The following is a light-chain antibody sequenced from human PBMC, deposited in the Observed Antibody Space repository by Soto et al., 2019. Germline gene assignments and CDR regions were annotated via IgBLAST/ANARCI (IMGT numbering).Light chain of an antibody. Sequence: EIVMTQSPGTLSLSPGERATLSCRASQSISSYVAWYQQKPGRAPRVLIYDSSSRATGVPDRFSGSGSGTDFTLTISRLEPEDFAVYYCQQYVDSPETFGGGTKVEIK. V-gene: IGKV3-20*01. CDR3: QQYVDSPET. CDR2: DSS. J-gene: IGKJ4*01. CDR1: QSISSY.